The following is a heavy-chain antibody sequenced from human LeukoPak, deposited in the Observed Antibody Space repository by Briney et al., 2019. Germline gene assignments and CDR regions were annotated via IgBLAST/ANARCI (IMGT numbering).Heavy chain of an antibody. CDR2: ISSTSGYI. CDR3: AREWSGSYGMDFDY. J-gene: IGHJ4*02. V-gene: IGHV3-21*04. D-gene: IGHD1-26*01. CDR1: GFTFNTFS. Sequence: GSLRLSCAASGFTFNTFSMNWVRQAPGKGLEWVSSISSTSGYIYYADSVKGRFTISRDNAKNSLYLQMNSLRAEDTAVYYCAREWSGSYGMDFDYWGQGTLVTVSS.